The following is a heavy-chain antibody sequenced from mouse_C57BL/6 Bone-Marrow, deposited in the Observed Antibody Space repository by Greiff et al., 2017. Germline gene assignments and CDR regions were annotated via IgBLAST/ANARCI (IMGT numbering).Heavy chain of an antibody. D-gene: IGHD2-4*01. CDR2: ISAGGSYT. CDR3: ARDYDYFYYYAMDY. V-gene: IGHV5-4*01. J-gene: IGHJ4*01. CDR1: GFTFSSYA. Sequence: EVQGVEPGGGLVKPGGSLKLSCAASGFTFSSYAMSWVRQTPEKRLEWVATISAGGSYTYYPDNVKGRFTISRDNAKNNLYLQMSHLKSEDTAMYYCARDYDYFYYYAMDYWGQGTSVTVSS.